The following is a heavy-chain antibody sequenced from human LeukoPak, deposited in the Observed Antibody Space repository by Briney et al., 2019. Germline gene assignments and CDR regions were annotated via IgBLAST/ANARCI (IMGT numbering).Heavy chain of an antibody. CDR3: AKTGGSSWSQFDY. CDR1: GFTFSTYT. J-gene: IGHJ4*02. Sequence: HTGGSLRLSCAASGFTFSTYTMNWVRQAPGKGLEWVSYISSSSSNIFYADSVKGRFTISRGESKNTLYLQMNSLRAEDTAVYYCAKTGGSSWSQFDYWGQGTLVTVSS. CDR2: ISSSSSNI. D-gene: IGHD6-13*01. V-gene: IGHV3-48*01.